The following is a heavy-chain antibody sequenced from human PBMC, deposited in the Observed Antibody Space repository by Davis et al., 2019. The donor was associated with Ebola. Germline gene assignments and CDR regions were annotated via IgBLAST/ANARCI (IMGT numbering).Heavy chain of an antibody. D-gene: IGHD5-12*01. CDR1: GYTFTGYY. V-gene: IGHV1-2*04. Sequence: ASVKVSCKASGYTFTGYYMHWVRQAPGQGLEWMGWINPNSGGTNYAQKFQGWVTMTRDTSISTAYMELRSLRSDDTAVYYCAREDLRGRLDYWGQGTLVTVSS. CDR3: AREDLRGRLDY. J-gene: IGHJ4*02. CDR2: INPNSGGT.